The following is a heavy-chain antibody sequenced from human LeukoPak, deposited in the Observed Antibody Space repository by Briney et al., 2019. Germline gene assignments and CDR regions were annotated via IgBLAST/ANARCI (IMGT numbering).Heavy chain of an antibody. J-gene: IGHJ6*03. V-gene: IGHV3-21*01. D-gene: IGHD6-6*01. CDR1: GFTYSSHS. CDR3: ARGGLYSSSSYYYYMDV. Sequence: GGSLRLSCAASGFTYSSHSMNWVRQAPGKGLEWVSSISSSSSHIYYADSVKGRFTISRDNAKNSLYLQMNSLRAEDTAVYYCARGGLYSSSSYYYYMDVWGKGTTVTVSS. CDR2: ISSSSSHI.